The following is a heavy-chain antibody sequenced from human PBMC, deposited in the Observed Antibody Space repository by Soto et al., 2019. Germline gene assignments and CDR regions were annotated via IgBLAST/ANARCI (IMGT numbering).Heavy chain of an antibody. CDR2: ISGPGGST. Sequence: GGSLRLSCVASGFTFSSHAMSWVRQAPGKGLEWVSSISGPGGSTYYTDSVKGRLTISRDNSKNTFYLQMDSLRAEDTAVYYCAKGSDIVPDILDYWGRGTLVTVSS. CDR3: AKGSDIVPDILDY. D-gene: IGHD5-12*01. CDR1: GFTFSSHA. J-gene: IGHJ4*02. V-gene: IGHV3-23*01.